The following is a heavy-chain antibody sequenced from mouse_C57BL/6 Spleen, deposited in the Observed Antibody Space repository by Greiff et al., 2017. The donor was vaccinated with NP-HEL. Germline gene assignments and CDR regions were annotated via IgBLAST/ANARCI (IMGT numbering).Heavy chain of an antibody. CDR3: ARKDWDEGFDY. CDR2: INYDGSST. V-gene: IGHV5-16*01. J-gene: IGHJ2*01. D-gene: IGHD4-1*01. Sequence: EVKLVESEGGLVQPGSSMKLSCTASGFTFSDYYMAWVRQVPEKGLEWVANINYDGSSTYYLDSLKSRFIISRDNAKNILYLQMSSLKSEDTATYYCARKDWDEGFDYWGQGTTLTVSS. CDR1: GFTFSDYY.